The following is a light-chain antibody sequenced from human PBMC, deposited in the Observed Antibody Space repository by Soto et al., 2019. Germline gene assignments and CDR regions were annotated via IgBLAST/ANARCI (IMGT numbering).Light chain of an antibody. J-gene: IGKJ4*01. V-gene: IGKV3-15*01. CDR2: GAS. Sequence: EIVMTQSPASLSVSPGERATLSCRASQSVNNDLAWYHQKPGQAPRLLIYGASTRATGIPARFSGSGSGTEFTLTISSLQSEDFAVYYCQQYNNWPPLTFGGGTKVDIK. CDR3: QQYNNWPPLT. CDR1: QSVNND.